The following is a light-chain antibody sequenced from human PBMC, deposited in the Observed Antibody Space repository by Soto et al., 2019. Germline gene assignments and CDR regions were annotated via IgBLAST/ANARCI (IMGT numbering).Light chain of an antibody. CDR2: GAS. Sequence: EIVMTQSPATLSVSPGEGVTLSCRAIQSVTSNLAWYQQKPGQAPILLIFGASTRATGLPARFSGSGSGTEFTLTITSLRPEDFGVYYCQQYRSWPRTFGQGTKVDIK. J-gene: IGKJ1*01. CDR3: QQYRSWPRT. CDR1: QSVTSN. V-gene: IGKV3-15*01.